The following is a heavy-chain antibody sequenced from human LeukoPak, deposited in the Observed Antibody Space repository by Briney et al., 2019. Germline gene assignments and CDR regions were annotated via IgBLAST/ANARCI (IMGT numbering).Heavy chain of an antibody. J-gene: IGHJ4*02. Sequence: ASVKVSCKASGYTFTGYYMHWVRQAPGQGLEWMGWINPNSGGTNYAQKFQGRVTMTRDTSISTAYMELSRLRSDDTAVYYCARRAANWNDGPFDYWGQGTLVTVSS. V-gene: IGHV1-2*02. CDR3: ARRAANWNDGPFDY. CDR1: GYTFTGYY. CDR2: INPNSGGT. D-gene: IGHD1-1*01.